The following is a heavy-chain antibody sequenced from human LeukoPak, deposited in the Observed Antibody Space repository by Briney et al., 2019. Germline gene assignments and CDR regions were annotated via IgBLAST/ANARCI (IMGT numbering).Heavy chain of an antibody. CDR3: ARVLLWFGEAPAYFDY. Sequence: ASVTVSCKASGYTFTSYGISWVRQAPGQGLEWMGWISAYNGNTNYAQKLQGRVTMTTDTSTSTAYMELRSLRSDDAAVYYCARVLLWFGEAPAYFDYWGQGTLVTVSS. D-gene: IGHD3-10*01. J-gene: IGHJ4*02. CDR2: ISAYNGNT. V-gene: IGHV1-18*01. CDR1: GYTFTSYG.